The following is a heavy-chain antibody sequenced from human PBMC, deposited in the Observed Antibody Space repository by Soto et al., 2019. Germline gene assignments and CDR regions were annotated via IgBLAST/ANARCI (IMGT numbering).Heavy chain of an antibody. V-gene: IGHV3-66*01. D-gene: IGHD1-1*01. CDR2: INSGGGT. Sequence: GGSLRLSCAASGFTVSSNYMSWVRQAPGKGLEWVSLINSGGGTYYADSVKGRFTVSRDTSKNTVYLQMNSLRAEDTAVYYCAREPNDSDLVYFDFWGQGTLVTVSS. J-gene: IGHJ4*02. CDR3: AREPNDSDLVYFDF. CDR1: GFTVSSNY.